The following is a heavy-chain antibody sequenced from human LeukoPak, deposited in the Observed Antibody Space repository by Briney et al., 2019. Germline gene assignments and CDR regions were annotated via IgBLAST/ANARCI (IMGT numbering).Heavy chain of an antibody. D-gene: IGHD3-22*01. Sequence: SVKVSCKASGGTFSSYAISWVRQAPGQGLEWMGGIIPIFGTANYAQKFQGRVTITADESTSTAYMELSRLRSDDTAVYYCARGLPEDYYDSSGYSYIWGQGTMVTVSS. CDR2: IIPIFGTA. J-gene: IGHJ3*02. CDR3: ARGLPEDYYDSSGYSYI. V-gene: IGHV1-69*13. CDR1: GGTFSSYA.